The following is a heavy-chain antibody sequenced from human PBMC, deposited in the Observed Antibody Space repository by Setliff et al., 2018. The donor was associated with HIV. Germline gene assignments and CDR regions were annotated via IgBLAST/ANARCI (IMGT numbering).Heavy chain of an antibody. V-gene: IGHV1-69*05. CDR1: GYTFSSYV. D-gene: IGHD2-15*01. Sequence: GASVMVSCKASGYTFSSYVISWVRQAPGQGPEWMGGIIPMYGVTNYAQKFQGRVTITTDESTSTAYMELSSLRSEDTAVYYCALPYCSGGNCWSSASLPPAGWFDPWGQGTLVTVSS. CDR3: ALPYCSGGNCWSSASLPPAGWFDP. CDR2: IIPMYGVT. J-gene: IGHJ5*02.